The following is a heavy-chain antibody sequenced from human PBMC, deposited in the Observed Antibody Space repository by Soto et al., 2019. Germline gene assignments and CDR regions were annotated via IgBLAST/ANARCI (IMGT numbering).Heavy chain of an antibody. J-gene: IGHJ6*03. CDR1: GDTFTGYY. Sequence: QVQLVQSGAEVKKPGASVTVSCRASGDTFTGYYMHWVRQAPGQGLEWMGWINPNSGVTKYAQKFQGRVTMTRDTSLRTVYMDQSTLRPAATAVDYCATESGGGTATCDHYCVYGAVWGTGTTVTVSS. CDR3: ATESGGGTATCDHYCVYGAV. CDR2: INPNSGVT. V-gene: IGHV1-2*02. D-gene: IGHD2-15*01.